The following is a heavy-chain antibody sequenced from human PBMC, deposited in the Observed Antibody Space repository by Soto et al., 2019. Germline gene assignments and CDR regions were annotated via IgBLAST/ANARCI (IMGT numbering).Heavy chain of an antibody. CDR1: GGTFSSYV. CDR2: IIPIFGTA. CDR3: ARSMAGQWLVLRSFDY. D-gene: IGHD6-19*01. J-gene: IGHJ4*02. V-gene: IGHV1-69*06. Sequence: QVQLVQSGAELKKPGSSLKVSCKASGGTFSSYVISWVRQAPGQGLEWMGGIIPIFGTANYAQKFQGRVTITADKSTSTAYMELSSLRSEDTAVYYCARSMAGQWLVLRSFDYWGQGTLVTVSS.